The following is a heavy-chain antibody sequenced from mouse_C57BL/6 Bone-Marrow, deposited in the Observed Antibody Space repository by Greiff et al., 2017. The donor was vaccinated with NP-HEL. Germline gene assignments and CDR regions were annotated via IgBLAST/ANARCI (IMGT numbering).Heavy chain of an antibody. Sequence: QVQLKQSGAELVKPGASVKLSCKASGYTFTSYWMHWVKQRPGQGLEWIGMIHPNSGSTNYNEKFKSKATLTVDKSSSTAYMQLSSLTSEDSAVYYCAIATVVATNFDYWGQGTTLTVSS. V-gene: IGHV1-64*01. CDR3: AIATVVATNFDY. CDR1: GYTFTSYW. J-gene: IGHJ2*01. CDR2: IHPNSGST. D-gene: IGHD1-1*01.